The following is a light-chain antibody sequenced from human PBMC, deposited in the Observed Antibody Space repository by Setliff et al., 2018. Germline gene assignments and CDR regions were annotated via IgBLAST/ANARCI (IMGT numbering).Light chain of an antibody. V-gene: IGLV2-8*01. CDR1: NSDIGAYDH. CDR2: DVN. J-gene: IGLJ1*01. Sequence: QSALTQPPSASGSPGQSVTISCTGTNSDIGAYDHVAWYQHHPGKAPKLIIFDVNKRPSGVPDRFSGSKSGNTASLTVSGLQADDEADYYCSSYAGSNNYVFGTGTKVTVL. CDR3: SSYAGSNNYV.